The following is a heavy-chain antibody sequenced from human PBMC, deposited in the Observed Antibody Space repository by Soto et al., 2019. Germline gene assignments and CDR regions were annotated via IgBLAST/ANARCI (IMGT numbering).Heavy chain of an antibody. D-gene: IGHD1-20*01. CDR3: ASSNWNDERAIDY. J-gene: IGHJ4*02. Sequence: GGSLRLSCAASGFTFSDYYMSWIRQAPGKGLEWVSYISSSGSTIYYADSVKGRFTISRDNAKNSLYLQMNSLRAEDTAVYYCASSNWNDERAIDYWGQGTLVTVSS. CDR2: ISSSGSTI. V-gene: IGHV3-11*01. CDR1: GFTFSDYY.